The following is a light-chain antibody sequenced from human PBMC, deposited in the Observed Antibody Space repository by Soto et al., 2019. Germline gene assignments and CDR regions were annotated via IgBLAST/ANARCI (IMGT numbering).Light chain of an antibody. Sequence: QSALTQPASVSGSPGQSITISCDGSSNDIGAYNFVSWYQQHPGKAPKLIIYEVTDRPSGVSNRFSGSKSGNTASLTISGLQAEDEAEYYCSSYTNINTRACVFGTGTKLTVL. CDR3: SSYTNINTRACV. J-gene: IGLJ1*01. V-gene: IGLV2-14*01. CDR2: EVT. CDR1: SNDIGAYNF.